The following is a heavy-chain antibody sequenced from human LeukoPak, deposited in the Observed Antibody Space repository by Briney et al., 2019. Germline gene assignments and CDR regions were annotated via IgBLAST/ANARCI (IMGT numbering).Heavy chain of an antibody. J-gene: IGHJ6*02. D-gene: IGHD4-23*01. CDR3: ARDANGGFYYYYGMDV. V-gene: IGHV3-48*01. Sequence: QSGGSLRLSCAASGFTFSSYSMNWVRQAPGKGLEWVSYISSSSSTIYYADSVKGRFTISRDNAKNSLYLQMNSLRAEDTAVYYCARDANGGFYYYYGMDVWGQGTTVTVSS. CDR2: ISSSSSTI. CDR1: GFTFSSYS.